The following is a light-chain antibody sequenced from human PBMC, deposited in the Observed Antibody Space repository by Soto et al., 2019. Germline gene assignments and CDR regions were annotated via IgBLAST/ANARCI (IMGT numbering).Light chain of an antibody. CDR3: QTWGAGIQI. CDR1: SGHSIYA. J-gene: IGLJ2*01. CDR2: LNRDGSH. V-gene: IGLV4-69*02. Sequence: QLVLTQSPSASASLGASVKLTCTLSSGHSIYAIAWHQQQPEKGLRYLMKLNRDGSHSKGDGIPDRFSGSSSGAERYLTISSLQSEDEADYYCQTWGAGIQIFGGGTKVTVL.